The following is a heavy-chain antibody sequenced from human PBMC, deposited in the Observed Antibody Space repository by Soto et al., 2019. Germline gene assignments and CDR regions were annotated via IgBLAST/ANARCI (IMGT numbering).Heavy chain of an antibody. CDR3: ARRYGWLYFDY. J-gene: IGHJ4*02. Sequence: SETLSLTCTVSGDSISSSNYFWGWIRQPPGKGLEWIGTIFYSGSTYYNPSLKSRVTISVDTSKNQFSLRLISVAAADTALYYCARRYGWLYFDYWGQGSLVT. V-gene: IGHV4-39*01. D-gene: IGHD6-19*01. CDR1: GDSISSSNYF. CDR2: IFYSGST.